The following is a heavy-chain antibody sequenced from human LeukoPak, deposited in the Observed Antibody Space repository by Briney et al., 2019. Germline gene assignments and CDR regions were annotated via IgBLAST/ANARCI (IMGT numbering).Heavy chain of an antibody. J-gene: IGHJ5*02. CDR3: ARVVAVAGTGGDWFDP. V-gene: IGHV3-30*04. CDR2: ISYDGSNK. D-gene: IGHD6-19*01. CDR1: GFTFSSYD. Sequence: GGSLRLSCAASGFTFSSYDMHWVRQAPGKGLEWVAVISYDGSNKYYADSVKGRFTVSRDNSKNTLYLQMNSLRAEDTAVYYCARVVAVAGTGGDWFDPWGQGTLVTVSS.